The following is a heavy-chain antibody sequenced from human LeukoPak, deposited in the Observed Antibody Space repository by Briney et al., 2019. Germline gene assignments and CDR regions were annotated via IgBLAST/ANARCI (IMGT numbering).Heavy chain of an antibody. CDR1: GFTFNNYG. CDR2: VSGSGGNT. D-gene: IGHD1-26*01. J-gene: IGHJ4*02. Sequence: PGRSLRLSCAASGFTFNNYGMHWVRQAPGKGLEWVSTVSGSGGNTYYADSVKGRFTISRDNSKNTLYLQVNSLRAEDTAVYYCARALGALENWGQGTLVTVSS. CDR3: ARALGALEN. V-gene: IGHV3-23*01.